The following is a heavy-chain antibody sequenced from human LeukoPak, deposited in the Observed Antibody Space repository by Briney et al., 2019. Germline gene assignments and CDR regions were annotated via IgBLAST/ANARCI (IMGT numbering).Heavy chain of an antibody. Sequence: PGGSLRLSCAASGFTFRSFSMNWVRQAPGKGLEWVSAIDSPTTRIYYANSVRGRITISRDNAKNSLDLQMNSLRAEDTAVYYCVRGGTYCDSTCKGADYWGQGTLVAVPS. V-gene: IGHV3-21*01. CDR3: VRGGTYCDSTCKGADY. CDR1: GFTFRSFS. J-gene: IGHJ4*02. CDR2: IDSPTTRI. D-gene: IGHD2/OR15-2a*01.